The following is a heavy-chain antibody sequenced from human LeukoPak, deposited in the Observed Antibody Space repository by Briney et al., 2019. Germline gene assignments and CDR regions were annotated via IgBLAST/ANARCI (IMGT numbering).Heavy chain of an antibody. CDR3: AKEARWPRGFDY. J-gene: IGHJ4*02. D-gene: IGHD5-24*01. Sequence: GGSLRLSCAASGFTFDDYAMHWVRQAPGKGLEWVSGISWNSGSIGYADSVKGRFTISRDNAKNSLYLQMNSLRAEDTALYYCAKEARWPRGFDYWGQGTLVTVSS. CDR1: GFTFDDYA. V-gene: IGHV3-9*01. CDR2: ISWNSGSI.